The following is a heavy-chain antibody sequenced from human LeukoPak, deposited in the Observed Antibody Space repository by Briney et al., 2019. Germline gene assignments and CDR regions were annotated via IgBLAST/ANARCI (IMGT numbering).Heavy chain of an antibody. D-gene: IGHD6-19*01. J-gene: IGHJ5*02. Sequence: GGSLRLSCAASGFTFSSYAMHWVRQAPGKGLEWVAFISYDGSNKYYADSVKGRFTISRDNDKNTLYLKMNSLRAEDTAVYYCARVPKPRGSSSGWYRDNWFDAWGQGTLVTVSS. CDR2: ISYDGSNK. CDR1: GFTFSSYA. V-gene: IGHV3-30*04. CDR3: ARVPKPRGSSSGWYRDNWFDA.